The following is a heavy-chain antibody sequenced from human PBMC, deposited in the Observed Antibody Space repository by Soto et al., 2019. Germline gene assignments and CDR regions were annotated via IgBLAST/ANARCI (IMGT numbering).Heavy chain of an antibody. CDR1: GGSISSSSYY. CDR2: VYYSGST. V-gene: IGHV4-39*01. Sequence: SETLSLTCTVSGGSISSSSYYWGWIRQPPGKGLEWIGNVYYSGSTNYNPSLKSRVTISADTSKNQFSLKMSSVTAADTAVYYCARTGPMAGFYDAFDIWGQGTMVTVSS. J-gene: IGHJ3*02. CDR3: ARTGPMAGFYDAFDI. D-gene: IGHD2-8*02.